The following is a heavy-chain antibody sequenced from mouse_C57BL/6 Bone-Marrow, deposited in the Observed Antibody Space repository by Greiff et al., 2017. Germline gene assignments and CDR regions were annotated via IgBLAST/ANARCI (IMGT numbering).Heavy chain of an antibody. D-gene: IGHD3-3*01. CDR1: GFTFSDYD. CDR3: AREGTPFDY. J-gene: IGHJ2*01. Sequence: EVKLMESGGGLVKPGGSLKLSCAASGFTFSDYDMHWVRQAPEKGLEWVAYISSGSSTIYYAATVKGRFTISRDNAKNTLFLQMTRLRSEDTAMYYCAREGTPFDYWGQGTTLTVSS. CDR2: ISSGSSTI. V-gene: IGHV5-17*01.